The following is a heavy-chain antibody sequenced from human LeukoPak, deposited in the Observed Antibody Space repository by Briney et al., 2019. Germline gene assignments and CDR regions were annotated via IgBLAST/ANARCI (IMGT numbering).Heavy chain of an antibody. D-gene: IGHD2-15*01. V-gene: IGHV1-2*02. CDR2: INPNSGGT. CDR1: GYTFTGYY. CDR3: ARELSGYCSGGSCPNEGFDY. J-gene: IGHJ4*02. Sequence: ASVKLSCKASGYTFTGYYMHWVRQAPGQGLEWMGWINPNSGGTNYAQKFQGRVTMTRETSISTAYMELSRLRSDDTAVYYCARELSGYCSGGSCPNEGFDYWGQGTLVTASS.